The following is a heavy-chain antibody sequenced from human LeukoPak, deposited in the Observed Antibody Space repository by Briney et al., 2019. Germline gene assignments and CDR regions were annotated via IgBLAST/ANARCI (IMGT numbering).Heavy chain of an antibody. D-gene: IGHD5-18*01. CDR2: IYSGGST. CDR1: GFTVSSNY. CDR3: ATRRYGATYYYYYMDV. V-gene: IGHV3-53*01. J-gene: IGHJ6*03. Sequence: GGSLRLSCAASGFTVSSNYMSWVRQAPGKGLEWVSVIYSGGSTYCADSVKGRFTISRDNSKNTLYLQMNSLRAEDTAVYYCATRRYGATYYYYYMDVWGKGTTVTVSS.